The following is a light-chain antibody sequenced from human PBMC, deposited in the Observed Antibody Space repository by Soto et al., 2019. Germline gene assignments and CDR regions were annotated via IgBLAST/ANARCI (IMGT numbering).Light chain of an antibody. CDR2: GAS. CDR3: QQYGNSPQT. CDR1: QSVNSSY. Sequence: EIVLTQSPGTLSLSPGERVTLSCRASQSVNSSYLAWYQHKPGQAPRLLIYGASTRATGIPARFSGSGSGTDFTLTIGRLEPGDFAVYYCQQYGNSPQTFGQGTKVDIK. V-gene: IGKV3-20*01. J-gene: IGKJ1*01.